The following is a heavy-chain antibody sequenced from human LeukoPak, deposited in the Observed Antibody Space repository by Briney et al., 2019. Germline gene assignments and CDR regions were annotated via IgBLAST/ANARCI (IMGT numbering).Heavy chain of an antibody. CDR2: IYASGST. CDR3: ARDREIYDFWKGNGNWFDP. Sequence: PLETLSLTCTVSGVSISNYYWSWIRQPAGKRLEWIGRIYASGSTDYNPSLKSRVTMSVDTSKNQFSLRLTSLTAADTAIYYCARDREIYDFWKGNGNWFDPWGQGTLVTVSS. CDR1: GVSISNYY. J-gene: IGHJ5*02. V-gene: IGHV4-4*07. D-gene: IGHD3-3*01.